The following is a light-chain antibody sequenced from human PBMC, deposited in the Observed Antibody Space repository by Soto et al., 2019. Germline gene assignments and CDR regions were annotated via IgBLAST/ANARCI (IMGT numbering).Light chain of an antibody. J-gene: IGKJ3*01. CDR3: QQANSFLFT. CDR2: GAS. V-gene: IGKV3-15*01. Sequence: EVVMTQSPVTLSVSPGEGATLSCRASQSVISYLAWYQQKPGQAPRLLIYGASTRATDVPARFSGSGSGTEFTLTISSLQPEDFATYYCQQANSFLFTFGPGTKVDIK. CDR1: QSVISY.